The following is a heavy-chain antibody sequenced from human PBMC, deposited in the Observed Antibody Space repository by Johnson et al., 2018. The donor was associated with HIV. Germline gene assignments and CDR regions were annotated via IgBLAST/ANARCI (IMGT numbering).Heavy chain of an antibody. CDR1: GLTFSSYG. Sequence: QVQLVESGGGVVQPGRSLRLSCAASGLTFSSYGMHWVRQAPGKGLEWVAVISYDGSKKYYAGSVKGRFPISRDNSKTTLYPQMHSLRAEDTAVYYCAKAPYGSGIRPGAFDIWGQGTMVTVSS. J-gene: IGHJ3*02. CDR2: ISYDGSKK. V-gene: IGHV3-30*18. D-gene: IGHD3-10*01. CDR3: AKAPYGSGIRPGAFDI.